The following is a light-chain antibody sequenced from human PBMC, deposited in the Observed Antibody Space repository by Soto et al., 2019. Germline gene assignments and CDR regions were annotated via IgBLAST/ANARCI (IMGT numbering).Light chain of an antibody. CDR2: GNS. Sequence: QSVLPQPPSVSGAPGHRVTISCTGSSSNIGAGYDVHWYQQLPGTAPKLLIYGNSNRPSGVPDRFSGSKSGTSASLAITGLQAEDEADYYCQSYDSSLSGNYVFGTGTKLTV. CDR3: QSYDSSLSGNYV. V-gene: IGLV1-40*01. J-gene: IGLJ1*01. CDR1: SSNIGAGYD.